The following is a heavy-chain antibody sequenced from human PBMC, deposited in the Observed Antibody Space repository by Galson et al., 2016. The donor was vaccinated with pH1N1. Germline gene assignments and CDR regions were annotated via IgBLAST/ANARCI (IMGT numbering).Heavy chain of an antibody. J-gene: IGHJ3*02. Sequence: QSGAEVTKPGESLKISCKGSGYRFSSSWIGWVRQMPGKGLEWMGIIYLGGSLIRYRPSFQGQVTISADKSVNIVYLEWVSLKASDTAMYYCARQNDYGDYRGDAFDIWGQGTMVTVSS. D-gene: IGHD4-17*01. CDR3: ARQNDYGDYRGDAFDI. V-gene: IGHV5-51*01. CDR1: GYRFSSSW. CDR2: IYLGGSLI.